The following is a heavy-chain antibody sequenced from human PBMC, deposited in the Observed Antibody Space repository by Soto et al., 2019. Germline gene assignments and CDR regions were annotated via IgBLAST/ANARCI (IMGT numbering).Heavy chain of an antibody. CDR3: ARSGTVYSSGWYVIDY. CDR2: ISSSSSYI. Sequence: EVQLVESGGGLVKPGGSLRLSCAASGFIFSSYSMNWVRQAPGKGPEWVSSISSSSSYIYYADSVKGRFIISRDNAKNSLYLQMNSLRAEDTAVYYCARSGTVYSSGWYVIDYWGQGTLVTVSS. J-gene: IGHJ4*02. V-gene: IGHV3-21*01. D-gene: IGHD6-19*01. CDR1: GFIFSSYS.